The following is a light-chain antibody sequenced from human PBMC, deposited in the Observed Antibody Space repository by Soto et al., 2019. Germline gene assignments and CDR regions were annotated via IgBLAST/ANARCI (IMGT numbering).Light chain of an antibody. CDR1: QSVTTNS. J-gene: IGKJ4*01. Sequence: EIVLTQSPGTLSLSPGERATLSCRASQSVTTNSLAWYQQKPGQAPRLLIYGTSSRAPGIPDRLSVSGSGGDFTLTISRLEPEASAVYHCQQYGSSPPLTFGGGTKVEIK. CDR2: GTS. V-gene: IGKV3-20*01. CDR3: QQYGSSPPLT.